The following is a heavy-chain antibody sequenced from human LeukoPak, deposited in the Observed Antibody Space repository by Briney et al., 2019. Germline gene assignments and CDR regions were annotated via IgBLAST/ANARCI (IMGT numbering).Heavy chain of an antibody. CDR2: ISYDGSNK. CDR1: GFTFSSYG. V-gene: IGHV3-30*18. J-gene: IGHJ4*02. CDR3: AKDTYYYDSSGHGDY. D-gene: IGHD3-22*01. Sequence: GGSLRLSCAASGFTFSSYGMHWVRQAPGKGLEWVAVISYDGSNKYYADSVKGRFTISRDNPKNTLYLQMNSLRAEDTAVYYCAKDTYYYDSSGHGDYWGQGTLVTVSS.